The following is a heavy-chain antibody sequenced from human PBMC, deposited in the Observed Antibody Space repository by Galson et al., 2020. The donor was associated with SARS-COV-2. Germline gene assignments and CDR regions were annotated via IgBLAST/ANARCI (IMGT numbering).Heavy chain of an antibody. D-gene: IGHD5-12*01. Sequence: ETSETLSLTCVVNGGPFYGYYWTWIRQAPGRGLEWIAERHPTGRTNYHPSLSSRVTLSADPSKNQFSLRLTSLTAADTAVYYCARGRETGPGGFYFDSWGQGTRVTVSS. CDR1: GGPFYGYY. J-gene: IGHJ4*02. CDR2: RHPTGRT. V-gene: IGHV4-34*01. CDR3: ARGRETGPGGFYFDS.